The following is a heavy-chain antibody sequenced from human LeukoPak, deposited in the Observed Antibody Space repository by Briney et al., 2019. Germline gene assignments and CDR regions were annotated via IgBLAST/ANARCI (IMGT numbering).Heavy chain of an antibody. CDR1: GGTFSSYA. V-gene: IGHV1-69*05. D-gene: IGHD5-12*01. CDR2: IIPIFGTA. CDR3: ARSAQVATITDYFDY. J-gene: IGHJ4*02. Sequence: GASVKVSCKASGGTFSSYAISWVRQAPGQGLEWMGGIIPIFGTANYAQKFQGRVTITTDESTSTAYMEPSSLRSEDTAVYYCARSAQVATITDYFDYWGQGTLVTVSS.